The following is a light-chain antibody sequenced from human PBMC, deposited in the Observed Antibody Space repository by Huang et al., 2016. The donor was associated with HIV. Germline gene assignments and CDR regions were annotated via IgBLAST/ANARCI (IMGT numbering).Light chain of an antibody. CDR3: QQYFNTPPT. J-gene: IGKJ1*01. CDR1: QSVLNRSNNKKD. V-gene: IGKV4-1*01. CDR2: WAS. Sequence: DIVMTQSPDSLAVSLGERATIKCKSSQSVLNRSNNKKDLAWYQKKPGQPPKLVIYWASTRESGVPGRFSGSGSETDFTLTISSLQAEVVAVYYCQQYFNTPPTFGQGTKVEIK.